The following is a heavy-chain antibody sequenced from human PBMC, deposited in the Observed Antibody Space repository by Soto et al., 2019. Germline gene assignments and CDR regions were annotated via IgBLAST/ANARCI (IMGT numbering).Heavy chain of an antibody. CDR3: ARDTGGSYDY. CDR2: TRNKVNSFSA. J-gene: IGHJ4*02. Sequence: EVQLMESGGGLVQPGGSLRLSCAASGFIFSDYYMDWVRQVPGKGLEWVDRTRNKVNSFSAEYAASVKGRFSIYRDASKDSMYLQMNSLKSDDTAVYYCARDTGGSYDYWGQGALVTVSS. D-gene: IGHD3-16*01. V-gene: IGHV3-72*01. CDR1: GFIFSDYY.